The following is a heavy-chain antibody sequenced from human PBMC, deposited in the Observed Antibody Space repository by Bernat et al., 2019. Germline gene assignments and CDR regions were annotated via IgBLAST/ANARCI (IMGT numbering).Heavy chain of an antibody. Sequence: EVQLVESGGGLVRPGGSLRLSCEASGFILSDAGMSGVGQAPGKGLEWVGRIRSKSDGGTTDYAAFVKGGFTISRDDSKNTLYLQMNSLKTEDTAVYYCTTGRDWGQGTLVIVSS. J-gene: IGHJ4*02. V-gene: IGHV3-15*07. CDR3: TTGRD. CDR2: IRSKSDGGTT. CDR1: GFILSDAG.